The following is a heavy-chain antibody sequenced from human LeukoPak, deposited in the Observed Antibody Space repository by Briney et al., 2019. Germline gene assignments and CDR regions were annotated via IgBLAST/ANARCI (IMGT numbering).Heavy chain of an antibody. CDR1: GFTFSNYS. J-gene: IGHJ4*02. D-gene: IGHD6-19*01. V-gene: IGHV3-21*01. Sequence: GGSLRLSCAASGFTFSNYSMNWVRQAPGKGLEWVSSISSSSSYIYYADSVKGRFTISRDNAKNSLYLQMNSLRAEDTAVYYCARSVAVADPAFDYWGQGTLVTVSS. CDR2: ISSSSSYI. CDR3: ARSVAVADPAFDY.